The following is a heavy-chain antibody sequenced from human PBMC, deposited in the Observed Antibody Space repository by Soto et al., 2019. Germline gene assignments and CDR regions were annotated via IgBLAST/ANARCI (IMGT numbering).Heavy chain of an antibody. CDR3: AKVAGLTYCSGGSCSFDAFDI. CDR2: ISWNSGSI. V-gene: IGHV3-9*01. D-gene: IGHD2-15*01. J-gene: IGHJ3*02. Sequence: GGSLRLSCAASGFTFDDYAMHWVRQAPGKGLEWVSGISWNSGSIGYADSVKGRFTISRDNAKNSLYLQMNSLRAEDTALYYCAKVAGLTYCSGGSCSFDAFDIWGQGTMVTVSS. CDR1: GFTFDDYA.